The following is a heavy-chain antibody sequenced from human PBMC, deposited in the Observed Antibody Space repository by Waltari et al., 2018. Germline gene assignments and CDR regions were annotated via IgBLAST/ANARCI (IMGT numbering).Heavy chain of an antibody. CDR2: ISAYNGNT. CDR3: ARDNLSYGAIAAAGTSV. J-gene: IGHJ6*02. Sequence: QVQLVQSGAEVKKPGASVKVSCKASGYTFTSYGISWVRQSPRQGLEWMGWISAYNGNTNYAQKLQGRVTMTTDTSTSTAYMELRSLRSDDTAVYYCARDNLSYGAIAAAGTSVWGQGTTVTVSS. V-gene: IGHV1-18*01. D-gene: IGHD6-13*01. CDR1: GYTFTSYG.